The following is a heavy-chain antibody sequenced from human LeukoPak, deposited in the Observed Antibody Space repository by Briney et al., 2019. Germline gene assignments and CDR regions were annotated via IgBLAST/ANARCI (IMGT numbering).Heavy chain of an antibody. J-gene: IGHJ4*02. CDR2: IYYTGST. CDR3: ARRKYYSAWRDY. Sequence: SETLSLTCTVSGGSISSSSYYWGWIRQPPGKGLEWIGNIYYTGSTYYNPPLKSRVTISVDTSKNQFSLKLSSVTAADTAVYYCARRKYYSAWRDYWGQGTLVTVSS. D-gene: IGHD6-19*01. CDR1: GGSISSSSYY. V-gene: IGHV4-39*01.